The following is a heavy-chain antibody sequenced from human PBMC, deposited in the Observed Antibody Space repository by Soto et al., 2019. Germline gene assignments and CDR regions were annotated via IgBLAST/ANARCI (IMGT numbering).Heavy chain of an antibody. Sequence: QVQLQESGPGLVKPSGTLSLTCAVSGGSISSSNWWSWVRQPPGQGLELIGEIYHSGSTSYNPSLKRRVTISVDKSKNQFSLKLSSVTAADTAVYYCARDLSSGNDAFDIWGQGTMVTVSS. V-gene: IGHV4-4*02. CDR3: ARDLSSGNDAFDI. CDR1: GGSISSSNW. D-gene: IGHD6-19*01. CDR2: IYHSGST. J-gene: IGHJ3*02.